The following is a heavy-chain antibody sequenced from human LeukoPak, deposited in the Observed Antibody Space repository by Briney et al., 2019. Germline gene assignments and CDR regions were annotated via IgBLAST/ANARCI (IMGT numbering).Heavy chain of an antibody. CDR3: ARDPAQYYYCSGAPDYYYGMDV. CDR1: GYTFTSYY. J-gene: IGHJ6*02. D-gene: IGHD3-10*01. V-gene: IGHV1-46*01. Sequence: ASVKVSCKASGYTFTSYYMHWVRQAPGQGLEWMGIINPSGGSTSYAQKFQGRVTMTRDTSTSTVYMELSSLRSEDTAVYYCARDPAQYYYCSGAPDYYYGMDVWGQGTTVTVSS. CDR2: INPSGGST.